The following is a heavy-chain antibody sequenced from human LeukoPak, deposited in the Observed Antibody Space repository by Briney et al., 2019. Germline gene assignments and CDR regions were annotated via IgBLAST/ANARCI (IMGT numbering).Heavy chain of an antibody. V-gene: IGHV4-4*07. D-gene: IGHD2-15*01. Sequence: SETLSLTCTVSGGSISSYYWSWIRQPAGKGLEWIGRIYTSGSTNYNPSLKSRVTISVDTSKNQFSLKLSSVTAADTAVYYCARDMACSGGSCYSSDWGQGTLVTVSS. CDR3: ARDMACSGGSCYSSD. CDR2: IYTSGST. J-gene: IGHJ4*02. CDR1: GGSISSYY.